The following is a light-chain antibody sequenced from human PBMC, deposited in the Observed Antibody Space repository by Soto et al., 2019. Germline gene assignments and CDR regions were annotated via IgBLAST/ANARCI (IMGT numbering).Light chain of an antibody. CDR2: GNN. J-gene: IGLJ2*01. V-gene: IGLV1-40*01. CDR3: QSYDSILSGVV. Sequence: QSVLTQPPSVSAAPGQRVTFSCTGSSSNFGAGYDVHWYQQLPGTAPKLLIYGNNNRPSGVPDRFSGSKSGTSASLAITGLQAEDEADYYCQSYDSILSGVVFGGGTKITVL. CDR1: SSNFGAGYD.